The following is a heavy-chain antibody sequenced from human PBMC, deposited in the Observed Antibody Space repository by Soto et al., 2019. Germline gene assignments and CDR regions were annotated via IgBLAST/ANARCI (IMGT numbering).Heavy chain of an antibody. V-gene: IGHV2-5*02. CDR1: GFSLSTSGVG. J-gene: IGHJ5*02. CDR3: APFTSNWFDP. Sequence: QITLKESGPPLVKPTQTLTLTCTFSGFSLSTSGVGVGWIRQPLGEALEWLALIYWDDDKRYSPSLKSRITITKDTSKYPVVLTMTTMDPADTATYSCAPFTSNWFDPWGQGTLVTVSS. D-gene: IGHD3-3*01. CDR2: IYWDDDK.